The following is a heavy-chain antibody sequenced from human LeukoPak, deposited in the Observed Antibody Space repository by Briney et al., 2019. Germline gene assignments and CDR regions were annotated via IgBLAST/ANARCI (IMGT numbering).Heavy chain of an antibody. CDR2: ISSSSSYI. CDR3: AREEGFGELFTSYYGMDV. Sequence: GGSLRLSCAASGFTFSSYSMNWVRQAPGKGLEWVSSISSSSSYIYYANSVKGRFTISRDNAKNSLYLQMNSLRAEDTAVYYCAREEGFGELFTSYYGMDVSGQGTTVTVSS. V-gene: IGHV3-21*01. D-gene: IGHD3-10*01. J-gene: IGHJ6*02. CDR1: GFTFSSYS.